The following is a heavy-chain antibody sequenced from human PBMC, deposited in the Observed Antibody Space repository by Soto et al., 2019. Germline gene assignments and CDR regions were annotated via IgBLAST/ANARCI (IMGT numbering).Heavy chain of an antibody. CDR1: GGSISSGGYY. CDR3: ARDHPRNYYYYGMDV. V-gene: IGHV4-31*03. J-gene: IGHJ6*02. Sequence: TLSLTCTVSGGSISSGGYYWSWIRQHPGKGLEWIGYIYYSGSTYYNPSIKSRVTISVDTSKNQFSLKLSSVTAADTAVYYCARDHPRNYYYYGMDVWGQGTTVTVSS. CDR2: IYYSGST.